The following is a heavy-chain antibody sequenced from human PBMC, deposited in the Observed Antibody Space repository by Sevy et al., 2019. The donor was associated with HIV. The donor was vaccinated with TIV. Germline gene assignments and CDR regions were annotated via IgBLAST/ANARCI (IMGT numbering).Heavy chain of an antibody. CDR2: IIPIFGTA. CDR1: GGTFSSYA. V-gene: IGHV1-69*13. Sequence: ASVKVSCKASGGTFSSYAISWVRQAPGQGLEWMGGIIPIFGTANYAQKFQGRVTITADESTSTAYMELSSLRSEDTAVYYCARGRAIYYGSGSLYNWFDPWGQGTLVTVSS. CDR3: ARGRAIYYGSGSLYNWFDP. D-gene: IGHD3-10*01. J-gene: IGHJ5*02.